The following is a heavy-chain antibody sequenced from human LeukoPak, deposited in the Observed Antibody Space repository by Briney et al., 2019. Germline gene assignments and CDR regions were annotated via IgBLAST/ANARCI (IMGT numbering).Heavy chain of an antibody. CDR2: ISWNSGSI. CDR1: GFTFSSYA. J-gene: IGHJ3*02. V-gene: IGHV3-9*01. CDR3: AKAYYYDSSGYYGDAFDI. Sequence: GGSLRLSCAASGFTFSSYAMSWVRQAPGKGLEWVSGISWNSGSIGYADSVKGRFTISRDNAKNSLYLQMNSLRAEDTALYYCAKAYYYDSSGYYGDAFDIWGHGTMVTVSS. D-gene: IGHD3-22*01.